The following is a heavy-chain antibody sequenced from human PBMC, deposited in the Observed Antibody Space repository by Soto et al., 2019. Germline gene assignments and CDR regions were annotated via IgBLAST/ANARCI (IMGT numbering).Heavy chain of an antibody. CDR3: AKDRGFNHGGDLDY. J-gene: IGHJ4*02. CDR1: GFTLSYYG. CDR2: ISNDGSDK. V-gene: IGHV3-30*18. Sequence: QVQLVESGGGVVQPGRSLRVSCVVSGFTLSYYGMHWVRQAPGKGLEWVALISNDGSDKYYAASVKGRFTISRDNSKGTLYLQMNSLRVEDTAVYYCAKDRGFNHGGDLDYWGQGTLVTVSS. D-gene: IGHD3-3*01.